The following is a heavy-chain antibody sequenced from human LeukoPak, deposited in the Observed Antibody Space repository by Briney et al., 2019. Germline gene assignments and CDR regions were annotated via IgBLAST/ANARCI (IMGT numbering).Heavy chain of an antibody. CDR3: ASGYSSSWYEVRYYYYMDV. D-gene: IGHD6-13*01. CDR1: GGSFSGYY. Sequence: SETLSLTCAVYGGSFSGYYWSWIRQPPGKGLEWIGSIYYSGSTYYNPSLKSRVTISVDTSKNQFSLKLSSVTAADTAVYYCASGYSSSWYEVRYYYYMDVWGKGTTVTVSS. J-gene: IGHJ6*03. CDR2: IYYSGST. V-gene: IGHV4-34*01.